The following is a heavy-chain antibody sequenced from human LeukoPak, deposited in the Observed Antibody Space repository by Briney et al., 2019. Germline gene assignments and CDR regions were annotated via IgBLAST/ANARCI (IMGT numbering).Heavy chain of an antibody. CDR1: GFTFSSYE. V-gene: IGHV3-48*03. CDR2: ISSSGSTI. J-gene: IGHJ4*02. CDR3: ARGAYYFDH. Sequence: GGSLRLSCAASGFTFSSYEMNWVRQAPGKGLEWVSYISSSGSTIYYTDSVKGRFTISRDNAKNSLYLQMNSLRAEDTAVYYCARGAYYFDHWGQGTLVTVSS.